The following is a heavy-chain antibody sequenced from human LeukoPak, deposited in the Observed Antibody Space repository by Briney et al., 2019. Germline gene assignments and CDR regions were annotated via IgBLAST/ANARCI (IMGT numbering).Heavy chain of an antibody. V-gene: IGHV2-70*01. J-gene: IGHJ5*02. D-gene: IGHD2/OR15-2a*01. CDR2: IDWDDVK. CDR3: ARILPSLHRNILLES. Sequence: SGPTLVNPTQTLTLSCSFSGFSLTTSGMCVSWIRQPPGKALEWLALIDWDDVKYYSTSLKTRLTISKDTAKNQVVLTMTNMDPVDTATYYCARILPSLHRNILLESWGQGTLVTVSS. CDR1: GFSLTTSGMC.